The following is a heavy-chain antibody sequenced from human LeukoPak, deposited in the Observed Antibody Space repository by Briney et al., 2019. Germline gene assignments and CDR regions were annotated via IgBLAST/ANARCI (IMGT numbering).Heavy chain of an antibody. D-gene: IGHD6-19*01. Sequence: GGSLRLSCAASGFTFSSYWMSWVRQAPGKGLEWVANIKQDGSEKYYVDSVKGRFTISRDNAKNSLYLQMNSLRAEDTAVYYCARDGEYLAVAGSHHSDYWGQGTLVTVSS. J-gene: IGHJ4*02. CDR3: ARDGEYLAVAGSHHSDY. V-gene: IGHV3-7*01. CDR2: IKQDGSEK. CDR1: GFTFSSYW.